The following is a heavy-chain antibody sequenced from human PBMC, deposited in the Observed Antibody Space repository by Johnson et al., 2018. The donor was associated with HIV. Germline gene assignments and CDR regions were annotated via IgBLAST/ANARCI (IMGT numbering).Heavy chain of an antibody. Sequence: QVQLVESGGGVVQPGRSLRLSCAASGSTFSSYATNWVCQAPGKGPEWVAVISYEGGSEYYADSVKGRVIISRYNAKNSLYLQMSSLSAEDTALYYCAKDMGGNWNYDALDIWGQGTMVTVSS. J-gene: IGHJ3*02. CDR1: GSTFSSYA. CDR3: AKDMGGNWNYDALDI. V-gene: IGHV3-30-3*01. CDR2: ISYEGGSE. D-gene: IGHD1-7*01.